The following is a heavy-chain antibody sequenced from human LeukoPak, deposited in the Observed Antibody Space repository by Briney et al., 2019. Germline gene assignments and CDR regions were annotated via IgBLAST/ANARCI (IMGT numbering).Heavy chain of an antibody. D-gene: IGHD5-12*01. Sequence: SETLSLTCTVSGGSISSYYWSWIRQPAGKGLEWIGRIYTSGSTNYNPSLKSRVTMSVDTSKNQLPLKLSSVTAADTAVYYCARARYSGYDYTIDYWGQGTLVTVSS. CDR2: IYTSGST. J-gene: IGHJ4*02. CDR1: GGSISSYY. V-gene: IGHV4-4*07. CDR3: ARARYSGYDYTIDY.